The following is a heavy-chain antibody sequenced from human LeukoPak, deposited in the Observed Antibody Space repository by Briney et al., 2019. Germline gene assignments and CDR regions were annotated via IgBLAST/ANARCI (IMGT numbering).Heavy chain of an antibody. Sequence: ASVKVSCKASGYTFTSYDINWVRQATGQGLEWMGWMNPNSGNTGYAQKFQGRVTITRNTSISTAYMELSSLRSEDTAVYYCARVGRLRYFDWLPDYYYYYYMDVWGKGTTVTVSS. CDR1: GYTFTSYD. D-gene: IGHD3-9*01. CDR3: ARVGRLRYFDWLPDYYYYYYMDV. V-gene: IGHV1-8*03. CDR2: MNPNSGNT. J-gene: IGHJ6*03.